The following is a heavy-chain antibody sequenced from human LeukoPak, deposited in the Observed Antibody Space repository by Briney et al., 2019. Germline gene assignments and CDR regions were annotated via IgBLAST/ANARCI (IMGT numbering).Heavy chain of an antibody. V-gene: IGHV4-39*01. Sequence: SETLPLTCTVSGGSISSSSYYWGWIRQPPGKGLEWIGSIYYSGSTYYNPSLKSRVTISVDTSKNQFSLKLSSVTAADTAVYYCASRRSSGWPEIFDYWGQGTLVTASS. J-gene: IGHJ4*01. CDR3: ASRRSSGWPEIFDY. D-gene: IGHD6-19*01. CDR1: GGSISSSSYY. CDR2: IYYSGST.